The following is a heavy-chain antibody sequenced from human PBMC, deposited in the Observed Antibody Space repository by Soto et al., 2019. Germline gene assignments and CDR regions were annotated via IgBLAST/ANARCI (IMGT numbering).Heavy chain of an antibody. J-gene: IGHJ6*02. Sequence: GTPVEVSWKDSGYTFTGYYMRWVRQAHGQGLEWMGWINPNSGVTNYAQKFQGRVTMTRDTSISTAYMELSRLRSDDTAVYYCAREGQTDYYYYGMDVWGQGTTVTVFS. V-gene: IGHV1-2*02. CDR3: AREGQTDYYYYGMDV. CDR2: INPNSGVT. CDR1: GYTFTGYY.